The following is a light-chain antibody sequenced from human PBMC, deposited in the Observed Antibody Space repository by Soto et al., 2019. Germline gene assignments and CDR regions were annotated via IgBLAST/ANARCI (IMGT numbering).Light chain of an antibody. J-gene: IGLJ3*02. CDR1: SSDVGGYNY. V-gene: IGLV2-14*01. CDR3: SSYTSSSTPWV. Sequence: QSALTQPASVSGSPGQSITISCTGTSSDVGGYNYVSWYQQHPGKAPKLMIYDVSNRPSGVSNRFSGSKSGKTASLTISGLPAEDEADCCCSSYTSSSTPWVFGGGTKLTV. CDR2: DVS.